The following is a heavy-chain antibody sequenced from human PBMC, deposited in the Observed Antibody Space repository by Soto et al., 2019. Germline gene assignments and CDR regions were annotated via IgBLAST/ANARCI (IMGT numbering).Heavy chain of an antibody. Sequence: EVQLVESGGALVQPGGSLRLSCAASGFTFSSYWMHWVRQAPGKGLVWVSRINSDGSSTSYADSVRGRFTISRDNAKNTLYLQMNSLRAEDTAVYYCARTSVVVAAATREDYWGQGTLVTVSS. D-gene: IGHD2-15*01. CDR1: GFTFSSYW. J-gene: IGHJ4*02. V-gene: IGHV3-74*01. CDR2: INSDGSST. CDR3: ARTSVVVAAATREDY.